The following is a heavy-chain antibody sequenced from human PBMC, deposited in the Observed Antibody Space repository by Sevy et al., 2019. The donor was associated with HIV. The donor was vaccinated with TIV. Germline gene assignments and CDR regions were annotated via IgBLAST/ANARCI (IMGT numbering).Heavy chain of an antibody. CDR3: ARGGVGATKIDY. CDR2: IYYSGST. J-gene: IGHJ4*02. D-gene: IGHD1-26*01. V-gene: IGHV4-59*01. Sequence: SETLSLTCTVSGGSISSYYWSWIRQPPGKGLEWIGYIYYSGSTNYNPSLKSRVTISVDTSKNQFSLNLSSVTAADTAVYYCARGGVGATKIDYWGQGTLVTVSS. CDR1: GGSISSYY.